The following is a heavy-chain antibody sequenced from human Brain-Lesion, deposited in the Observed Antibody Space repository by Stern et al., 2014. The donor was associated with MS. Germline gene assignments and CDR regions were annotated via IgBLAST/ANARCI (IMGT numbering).Heavy chain of an antibody. CDR2: IYTSGGT. CDR3: ARADSSVWGPPFAS. CDR1: GGSITSGRYY. Sequence: QVQLQESGPGLVRPSQTLSLTCTVSGGSITSGRYYWTWIRQTAGKGLEWIGRIYTSGGTNYNPSFESRVPISMDTSTNHLSLHLSSVTVADTAVIFCARADSSVWGPPFASWAQGPLV. V-gene: IGHV4-61*02. J-gene: IGHJ4*02. D-gene: IGHD3-16*01.